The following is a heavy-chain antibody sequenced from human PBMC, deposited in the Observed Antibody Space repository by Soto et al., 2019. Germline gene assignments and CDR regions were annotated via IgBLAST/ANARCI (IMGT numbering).Heavy chain of an antibody. CDR2: ISSSSSYI. D-gene: IGHD1-26*01. CDR1: GFTFSSYS. CDR3: ARDRGSYYAYDY. V-gene: IGHV3-21*01. Sequence: VGSLRLSCAASGFTFSSYSMNWVRQAPGKGLEWVSSISSSSSYIYYADSVKGRFTISRDNAKNSLYLQMNSLRAEDTAVYYCARDRGSYYAYDYWGQGTLVTVSS. J-gene: IGHJ4*02.